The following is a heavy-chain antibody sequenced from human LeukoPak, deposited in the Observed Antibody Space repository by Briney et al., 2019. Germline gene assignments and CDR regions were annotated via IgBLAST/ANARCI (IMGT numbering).Heavy chain of an antibody. Sequence: ASVTVSCKASGYTFINYGITRVRQAPGQGLEWMGWISSYNGNTNYAQKFQGRVTMTTDTSTSTAYMELKSLRSDDTAVYHCARDGFSSSWPYYFDFWGQGSLVTVSS. CDR2: ISSYNGNT. CDR1: GYTFINYG. V-gene: IGHV1-18*01. D-gene: IGHD6-13*01. J-gene: IGHJ4*02. CDR3: ARDGFSSSWPYYFDF.